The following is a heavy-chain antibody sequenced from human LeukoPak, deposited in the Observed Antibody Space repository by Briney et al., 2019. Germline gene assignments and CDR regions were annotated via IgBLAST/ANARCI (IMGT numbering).Heavy chain of an antibody. CDR1: GGTFSSYA. V-gene: IGHV1-69*05. D-gene: IGHD1-26*01. CDR3: ERGNSGSYLYYFDY. CDR2: IIPIFGTA. Sequence: ASVKVSCKASGGTFSSYAISWVRQAPGQGLEWMGGIIPIFGTANYAQKFQGRVTITTDESTSTAYMELSSLRSEDTAVYYWERGNSGSYLYYFDYSGPGTLVTVSS. J-gene: IGHJ4*02.